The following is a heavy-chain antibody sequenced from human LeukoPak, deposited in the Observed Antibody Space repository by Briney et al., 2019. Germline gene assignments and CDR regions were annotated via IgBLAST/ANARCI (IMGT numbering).Heavy chain of an antibody. V-gene: IGHV4-31*03. Sequence: AQTLSLTCTVSGGSISSGGYYWSCIRQHPGKGLEWIGFIYYSGSTYYNPSLKSRVTISVDTSKNQFSLKLSSVTAADTAVYYCARARCITMVRGVIIPCGMDVWGQGTTVTVSS. D-gene: IGHD3-10*01. CDR1: GGSISSGGYY. CDR3: ARARCITMVRGVIIPCGMDV. J-gene: IGHJ6*02. CDR2: IYYSGST.